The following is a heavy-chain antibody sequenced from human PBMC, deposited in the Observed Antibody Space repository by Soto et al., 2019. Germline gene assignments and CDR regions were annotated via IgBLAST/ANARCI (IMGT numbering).Heavy chain of an antibody. Sequence: PSETLSLTCTVSGGSISSGGYYWSWIRQHPGKGLEWIGYIYYSGSTYYNPSLKSRVTISVDTSKNQFSLKLSSVTAADTAMYYCARVYAAVAGISTDFDYWGQGTLVTVSS. CDR2: IYYSGST. J-gene: IGHJ4*02. V-gene: IGHV4-31*03. CDR3: ARVYAAVAGISTDFDY. CDR1: GGSISSGGYY. D-gene: IGHD6-19*01.